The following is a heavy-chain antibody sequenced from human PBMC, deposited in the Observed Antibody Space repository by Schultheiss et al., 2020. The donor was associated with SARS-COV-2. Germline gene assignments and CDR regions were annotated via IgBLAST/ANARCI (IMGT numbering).Heavy chain of an antibody. CDR1: GYTFTGYF. Sequence: ASVKVSCKASGYTFTGYFMHWVRQAPGQGLEWMGWINPNSGGTNYAQEFQGRVTMTRDTSISTAYMELSRLRSDDTAVYYCARSYSSSREFYFDYWGQGTLVTVSS. CDR3: ARSYSSSREFYFDY. V-gene: IGHV1-2*02. CDR2: INPNSGGT. J-gene: IGHJ4*02. D-gene: IGHD6-13*01.